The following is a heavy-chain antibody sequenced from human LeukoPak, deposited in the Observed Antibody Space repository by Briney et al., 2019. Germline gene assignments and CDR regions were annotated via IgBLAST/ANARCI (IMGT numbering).Heavy chain of an antibody. D-gene: IGHD3-10*01. CDR3: SKDLYGSGSYPIDY. CDR2: ICVSGVST. Sequence: PGGSLRLSCAASGFTFSSNAMSWVRQAPGKGLEWVSVICVSGVSTYYADSVKGRFTTSRDNSKNTLYMQRNSLRAEDTALYYCSKDLYGSGSYPIDYWGQGTLVTVSS. J-gene: IGHJ4*02. V-gene: IGHV3-23*01. CDR1: GFTFSSNA.